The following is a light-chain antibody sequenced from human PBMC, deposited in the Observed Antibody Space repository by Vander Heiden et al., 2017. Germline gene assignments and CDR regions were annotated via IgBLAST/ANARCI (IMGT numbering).Light chain of an antibody. J-gene: IGLJ2*01. CDR1: NSNIGTNT. Sequence: QSVLTQSPSASGTPGQRVTISCSGSNSNIGTNTVNWYQQLPGTAPKLLIYSHKQRPSGVPDRFSGSKAGTSASLASSGLQSEDEADYYCAAWDGSLKAVVFGGGTKLTVL. V-gene: IGLV1-44*01. CDR2: SHK. CDR3: AAWDGSLKAVV.